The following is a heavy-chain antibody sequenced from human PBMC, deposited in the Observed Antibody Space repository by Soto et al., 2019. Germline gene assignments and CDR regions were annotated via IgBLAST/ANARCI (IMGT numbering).Heavy chain of an antibody. Sequence: ASVKVSCKASGYTFTSYGISWVRQAPGQGLEWMGWISAYNGNTNYAQKLQGRVTMTTDTSTSTAYMELSSLRSEDTAVYYCARDLRYYYDSSGEGYYYYYGMDVWGQGTTVTVSS. J-gene: IGHJ6*02. CDR2: ISAYNGNT. CDR3: ARDLRYYYDSSGEGYYYYYGMDV. D-gene: IGHD3-22*01. CDR1: GYTFTSYG. V-gene: IGHV1-18*01.